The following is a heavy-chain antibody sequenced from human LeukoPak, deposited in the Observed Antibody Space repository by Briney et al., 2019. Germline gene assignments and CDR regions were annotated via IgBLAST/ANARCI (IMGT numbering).Heavy chain of an antibody. D-gene: IGHD3-22*01. Sequence: PGGSLRLSCAASGFTFSRFAMSWVRQAPGKGLEWVSGISGSGDTTYYADSVEGRFTISRDNSKNTLYLQMNGLRAEDTAVYYCATYRRGYHDSSESYYFDYWGQGTLVTVSS. V-gene: IGHV3-23*01. CDR2: ISGSGDTT. CDR1: GFTFSRFA. J-gene: IGHJ4*02. CDR3: ATYRRGYHDSSESYYFDY.